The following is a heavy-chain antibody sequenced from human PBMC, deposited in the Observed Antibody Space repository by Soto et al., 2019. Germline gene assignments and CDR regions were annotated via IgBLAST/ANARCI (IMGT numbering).Heavy chain of an antibody. CDR3: AQDGCSAGCDV. CDR2: IKQEGSEK. J-gene: IGHJ6*04. Sequence: EVQLVESGGGLVQPGGSLRLSCEASGLTFSRYWMTWVRQAPGKGLEWVANIKQEGSEKYYADSVKGRVTISRDNSKKSLYLEMNSLRAGETGVYPCAQDGCSAGCDVWGEGPTVAVSS. CDR1: GLTFSRYW. V-gene: IGHV3-7*01. D-gene: IGHD2-21*01.